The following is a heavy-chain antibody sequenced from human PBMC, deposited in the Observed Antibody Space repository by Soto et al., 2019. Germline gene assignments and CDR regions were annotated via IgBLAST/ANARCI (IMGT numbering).Heavy chain of an antibody. CDR3: ARTAGYAFDI. V-gene: IGHV4-39*01. D-gene: IGHD2-21*02. CDR2: IYYSGTT. J-gene: IGHJ3*02. CDR1: GGSISTSVYY. Sequence: QLQLQESGPGLVRPSEALSLTCIVSGGSISTSVYYWGWIRQPPGKDLEWIANIYYSGTTYNNPHLKSRVTMSLDTSKNQLSLRLNSVTAADTAVYYCARTAGYAFDIWGQGTMVTVSS.